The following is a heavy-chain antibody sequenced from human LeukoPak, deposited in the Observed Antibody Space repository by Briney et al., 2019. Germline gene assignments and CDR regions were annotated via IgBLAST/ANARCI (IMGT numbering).Heavy chain of an antibody. CDR1: GGSISSYY. CDR3: ARLGVRYSTSSWWFDP. Sequence: SETLSLTCTVSGGSISSYYWSWIRQPPGKGLEWIGYISYSGSTNYNPSLKSRVTISVDTSKNQFSLKLSSVTAADTAVYYCARLGVRYSTSSWWFDPWGQGTLVTVSS. D-gene: IGHD6-6*01. CDR2: ISYSGST. J-gene: IGHJ5*02. V-gene: IGHV4-59*08.